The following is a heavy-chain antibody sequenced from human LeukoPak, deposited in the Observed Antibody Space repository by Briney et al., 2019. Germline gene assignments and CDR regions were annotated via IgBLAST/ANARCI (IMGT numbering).Heavy chain of an antibody. CDR3: ARDDQGTVTTD. CDR1: GYSISSGYY. Sequence: SETLSLTCAVSGYSISSGYYWGWIRQPPGKGLEWIGSIYHSGSTYYNPSLKSRVTISVDTSKNQFSLKLSSVTAADTAVYYCARDDQGTVTTDWGQGTLVTVSS. CDR2: IYHSGST. V-gene: IGHV4-38-2*02. D-gene: IGHD4-17*01. J-gene: IGHJ4*02.